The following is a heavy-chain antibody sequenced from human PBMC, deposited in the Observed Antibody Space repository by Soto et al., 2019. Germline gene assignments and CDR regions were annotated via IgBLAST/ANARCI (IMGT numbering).Heavy chain of an antibody. J-gene: IGHJ5*02. V-gene: IGHV6-1*01. CDR1: GDSVSSNSAA. CDR2: TYYRSKWYN. D-gene: IGHD3-3*01. Sequence: PSQTLSLTCAISGDSVSSNSAAWNWIRQSPSRGLEWLGRTYYRSKWYNDYAVSVKSRITINPDTSKNQFSLQLNSVTPEDTAVYYCAGDRDRTYDFWSGYGFDPWGQGTLVTVSS. CDR3: AGDRDRTYDFWSGYGFDP.